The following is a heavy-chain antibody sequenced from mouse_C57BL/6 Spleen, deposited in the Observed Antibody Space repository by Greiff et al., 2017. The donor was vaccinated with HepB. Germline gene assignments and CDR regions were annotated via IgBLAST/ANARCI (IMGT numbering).Heavy chain of an antibody. J-gene: IGHJ2*01. Sequence: EVQLQESGPGLVKPSQSLSLTCSVTGYSITSGYYWNWIRQFPGNKLEWMGYISYDGSNNYNPSLKNRISITRDTSKNQFFLKLNSVTTEDTATYYCARVGWGLDYWGQGTTLTVSS. CDR3: ARVGWGLDY. V-gene: IGHV3-6*01. CDR1: GYSITSGYY. D-gene: IGHD3-3*01. CDR2: ISYDGSN.